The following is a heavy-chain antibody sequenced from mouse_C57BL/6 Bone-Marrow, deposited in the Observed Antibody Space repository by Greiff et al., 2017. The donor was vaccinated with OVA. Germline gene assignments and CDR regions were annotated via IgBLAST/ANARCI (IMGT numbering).Heavy chain of an antibody. CDR3: ARKCDGNYSND. CDR2: IDPSDSYT. Sequence: VQLQQSGAELVKPGASVKLSCKASGYTFTSYWMQWVKQRPGQGLEWIGEIDPSDSYTNYNQKFKGKATLPVDKSSSTAFSQLLILTSDDSAVYYCARKCDGNYSNDWGQGTTLTVSS. D-gene: IGHD2-1*01. V-gene: IGHV1-50*01. CDR1: GYTFTSYW. J-gene: IGHJ2*01.